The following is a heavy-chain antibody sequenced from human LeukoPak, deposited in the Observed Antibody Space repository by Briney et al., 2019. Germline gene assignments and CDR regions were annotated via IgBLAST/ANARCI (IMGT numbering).Heavy chain of an antibody. Sequence: PSETLSLTCTVSGYSISSGYYWGWIRQPPGKGLEWIGYIYYSGSTNYNPSLKSRVTISVDTSKNQFSLKLSSVTAADTAVYYCAREAAAGTFDYWGQGTLVTVSS. CDR3: AREAAAGTFDY. CDR2: IYYSGST. CDR1: GYSISSGYY. D-gene: IGHD6-13*01. J-gene: IGHJ4*02. V-gene: IGHV4-61*01.